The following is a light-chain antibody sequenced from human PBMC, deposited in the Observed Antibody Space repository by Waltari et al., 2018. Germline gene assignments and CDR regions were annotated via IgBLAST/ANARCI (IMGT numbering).Light chain of an antibody. CDR3: QQYGKSPFA. CDR1: QRLSGAS. Sequence: EIVLTQSPGTLSLSPGESVTLSCRASQRLSGASVAWYQQKPGQAPRLLFYEVSRRATGIPDRFSGSGSGTDFTLTISRLEPGDFAVYYCQQYGKSPFAFGQGTRLEIK. V-gene: IGKV3-20*01. J-gene: IGKJ5*01. CDR2: EVS.